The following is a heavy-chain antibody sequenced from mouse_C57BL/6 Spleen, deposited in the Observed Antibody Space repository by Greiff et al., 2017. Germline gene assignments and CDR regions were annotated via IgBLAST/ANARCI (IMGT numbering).Heavy chain of an antibody. CDR2: FYPGSGSI. D-gene: IGHD1-1*01. Sequence: QVQLQQPGAELVKPGASVKLSCKASGYTFTEYTIHWVKQRSGQGLEWIGWFYPGSGSIKYNEKFKDKATLTADKSSSTVYMELSRLTSEDSAVYSCERHEEISPYCYGSYFDYWGQGTTLTVSS. CDR3: ERHEEISPYCYGSYFDY. CDR1: GYTFTEYT. V-gene: IGHV1-62-2*01. J-gene: IGHJ2*01.